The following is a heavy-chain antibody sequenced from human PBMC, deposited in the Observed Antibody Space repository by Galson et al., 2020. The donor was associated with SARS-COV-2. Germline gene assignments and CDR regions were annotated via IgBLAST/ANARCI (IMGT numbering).Heavy chain of an antibody. CDR2: LTSSGSF. CDR1: EFIFTTYS. D-gene: IGHD5-18*01. Sequence: TGGSLRLSCAASEFIFTTYSMNWVRQAPGRGLEWVSSLTSSGSFYADSVKGQFTISRDDAKNSLYLQMNSLRAEDTAIYYCAGVDTIKDYWGQGTLVTVSS. CDR3: AGVDTIKDY. J-gene: IGHJ4*02. V-gene: IGHV3-21*01.